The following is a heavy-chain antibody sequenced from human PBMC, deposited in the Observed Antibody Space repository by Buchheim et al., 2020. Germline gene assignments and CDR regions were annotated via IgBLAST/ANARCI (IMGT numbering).Heavy chain of an antibody. CDR1: GFSVSSNY. CDR2: IFGGGAT. CDR3: ARLGPFDF. J-gene: IGHJ4*02. V-gene: IGHV3-66*02. Sequence: EVQLVESGGGLVRPGGSLRLSCAVSGFSVSSNYMSWVRQAPGTGQEWVSVIFGGGATFFADSVKGRFTISRVYSKNTLNLQMNSLRAEDTAVYYCARLGPFDFWGQGTL.